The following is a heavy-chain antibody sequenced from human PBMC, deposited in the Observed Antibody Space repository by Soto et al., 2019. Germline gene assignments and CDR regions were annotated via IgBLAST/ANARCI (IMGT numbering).Heavy chain of an antibody. CDR2: IYHSGST. CDR1: GGSISSGGYS. Sequence: SETLSLTCAVSGGSISSGGYSWSWIRQPPGKGLEWIGYIYHSGSTYYNPSLKSRVTISVDRSKNQFSLKLSSVTAADTAVYYCARDGGDFWFDPWGQGTLVTVSS. J-gene: IGHJ5*02. V-gene: IGHV4-30-2*01. CDR3: ARDGGDFWFDP. D-gene: IGHD2-21*02.